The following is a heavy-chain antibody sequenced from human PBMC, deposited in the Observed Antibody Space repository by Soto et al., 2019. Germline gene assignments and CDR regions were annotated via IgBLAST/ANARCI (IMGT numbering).Heavy chain of an antibody. D-gene: IGHD2-15*01. J-gene: IGHJ3*02. Sequence: GGSLRLSCAASGFTFSSYSMNWVRQAPGKGLEWVSSISSSSSYIYYADSVKGRFTISRDNAKNSLYLQMNSLRAEDTAVYYCARDLDPPPVVVVVAATVGDAFDIWGQGTMVTVSS. CDR1: GFTFSSYS. CDR3: ARDLDPPPVVVVVAATVGDAFDI. V-gene: IGHV3-21*01. CDR2: ISSSSSYI.